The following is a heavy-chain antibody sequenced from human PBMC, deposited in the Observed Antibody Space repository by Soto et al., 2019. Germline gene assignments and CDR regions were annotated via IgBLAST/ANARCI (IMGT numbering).Heavy chain of an antibody. Sequence: GGSLRLSCAASGFTFSSYAMHWVRQAPGKGLEWVAVISYDGSNKYYADSVKGRFTIPRDNSKNTLYLQMNSLRAEDTAVYYCARETAGHDYWGQGTLVTVSS. CDR3: ARETAGHDY. V-gene: IGHV3-30-3*01. D-gene: IGHD6-19*01. CDR2: ISYDGSNK. J-gene: IGHJ4*02. CDR1: GFTFSSYA.